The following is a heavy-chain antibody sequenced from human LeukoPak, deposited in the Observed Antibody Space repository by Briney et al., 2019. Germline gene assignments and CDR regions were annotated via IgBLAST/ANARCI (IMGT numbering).Heavy chain of an antibody. J-gene: IGHJ4*02. V-gene: IGHV3-23*01. CDR1: GFTFSRFA. CDR3: AKYEGELILPNFDF. Sequence: GGSLRPSCAAAGFTFSRFAMSWVRQAPGKGPEWVSAISGSGFSTYNADSVKGRFTISRDNSKNTLYLQMNSLRAEDTAVYYCAKYEGELILPNFDFWGQGTLVTVSS. CDR2: ISGSGFST. D-gene: IGHD1-7*01.